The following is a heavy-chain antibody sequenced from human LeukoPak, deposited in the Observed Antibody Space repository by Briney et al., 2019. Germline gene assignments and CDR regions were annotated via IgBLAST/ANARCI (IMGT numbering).Heavy chain of an antibody. D-gene: IGHD3-22*01. V-gene: IGHV3-23*01. J-gene: IGHJ4*02. CDR2: ISGSGGST. Sequence: SGGSLRLSCAASGFTFSSYAMSWVRQAPGKGLEWVSAISGSGGSTYYADSVKGRFTISRDNSKNTLYLQMNSLRAEDTAVYYCAKERPQYYYDSSGPTGGYFDYWGQGTLVTVSS. CDR3: AKERPQYYYDSSGPTGGYFDY. CDR1: GFTFSSYA.